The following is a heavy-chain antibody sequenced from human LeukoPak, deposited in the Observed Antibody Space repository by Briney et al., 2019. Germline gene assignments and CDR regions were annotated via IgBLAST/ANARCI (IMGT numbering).Heavy chain of an antibody. CDR2: ISGSGGST. D-gene: IGHD3-22*01. Sequence: GGSLRLSCAASGFTFSSYAMSWVRQAPGEGLEWVSAISGSGGSTYYADSVKGRFTISRDNSKNTLYLQMNSLRAEDTAAYYCAKAGPNYYYDSSGYYSVAYYYYGMDVWGQGTTVTVSS. CDR1: GFTFSSYA. V-gene: IGHV3-23*01. CDR3: AKAGPNYYYDSSGYYSVAYYYYGMDV. J-gene: IGHJ6*02.